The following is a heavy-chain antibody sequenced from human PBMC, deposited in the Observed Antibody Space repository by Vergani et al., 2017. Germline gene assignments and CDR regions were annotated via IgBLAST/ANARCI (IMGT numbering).Heavy chain of an antibody. CDR1: GGSFSGYY. J-gene: IGHJ4*02. CDR2: INHSGST. CDR3: ARRYCIFDY. D-gene: IGHD2-21*02. Sequence: QVQLQQWGAGLLKPSETLSLTFAVYGGSFSGYYWGWIRQPPGKGLEWSGEINHSGSTNYNPYLKSRVTISVDKSKNQFSLKLSSVTAADTAVYYCARRYCIFDYWGQGTLVTVSS. V-gene: IGHV4-34*01.